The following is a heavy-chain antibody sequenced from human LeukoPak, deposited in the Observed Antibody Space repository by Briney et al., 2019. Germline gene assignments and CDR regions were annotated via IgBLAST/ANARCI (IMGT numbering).Heavy chain of an antibody. D-gene: IGHD3-3*01. CDR1: GYTLTELS. CDR2: FDPEDGET. CDR3: ATRAGGYYDFWSGSVGSMDV. Sequence: ASVKVSCKVSGYTLTELSMHWVRQAPGKGLEWMGSFDPEDGETIYAQKFQGRVTMTEDTSTDTAYMELSSLRSEDTAVYYCATRAGGYYDFWSGSVGSMDVWGKGTTVTVSS. J-gene: IGHJ6*03. V-gene: IGHV1-24*01.